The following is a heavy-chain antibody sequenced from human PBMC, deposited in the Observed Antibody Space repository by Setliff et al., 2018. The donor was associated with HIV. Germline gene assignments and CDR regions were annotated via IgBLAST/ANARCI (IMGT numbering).Heavy chain of an antibody. Sequence: SETLSLTCTVSGGSISSGSYSWSWIRQPAGKGLEWIGHIYTSGSTNYNPSLKSRVTISADTSKNQFSLKLTSVTVADTAVYYCAKDVAGGYNFDYWGQGTLVTVSS. CDR2: IYTSGST. J-gene: IGHJ4*02. CDR1: GGSISSGSYS. V-gene: IGHV4-61*09. CDR3: AKDVAGGYNFDY. D-gene: IGHD5-12*01.